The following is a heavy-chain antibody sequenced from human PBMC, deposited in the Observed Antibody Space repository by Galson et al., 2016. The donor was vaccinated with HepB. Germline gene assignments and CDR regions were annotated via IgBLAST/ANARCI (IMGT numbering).Heavy chain of an antibody. Sequence: SLRLSCAASGFTFSTYAMSWVRQAPGKGLEWVSAISDSDGSSYYADSVKGRFTISRDNSKNTLYLQMNSLRAEDTAVYYCVKDRGSWKKEDYWGQGTLVTVSS. CDR2: ISDSDGSS. CDR1: GFTFSTYA. D-gene: IGHD6-13*01. J-gene: IGHJ4*02. V-gene: IGHV3-23*01. CDR3: VKDRGSWKKEDY.